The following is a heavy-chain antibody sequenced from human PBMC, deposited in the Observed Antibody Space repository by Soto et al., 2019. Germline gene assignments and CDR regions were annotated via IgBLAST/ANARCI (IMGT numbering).Heavy chain of an antibody. D-gene: IGHD6-13*01. J-gene: IGHJ4*02. V-gene: IGHV1-69*12. Sequence: QVQLVQSGAEVKRPGSSVKVSCKASGGTFSSYAVTWVRQAPGQGLEWMGGIIALSATPSYAQKFQGRVTITADESTTTGYMEVNSLRSEDTAVYYCARGAAGGPYDYWGQGTQVIVSS. CDR2: IIALSATP. CDR3: ARGAAGGPYDY. CDR1: GGTFSSYA.